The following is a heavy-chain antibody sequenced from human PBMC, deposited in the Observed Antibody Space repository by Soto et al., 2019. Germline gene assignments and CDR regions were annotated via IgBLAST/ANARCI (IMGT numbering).Heavy chain of an antibody. V-gene: IGHV1-69*12. J-gene: IGHJ4*02. CDR2: IIPIFGTA. CDR3: ASNPHGGWRIDY. CDR1: GGTFSSYA. D-gene: IGHD2-8*02. Sequence: QVQLVKSGAEVKKPGSSVKVSCKASGGTFSSYAIRWVRQAPGQGLEWMGGIIPIFGTANYAQKFQGRVTITADESTSTAYMELSSLRSEDTAVYYCASNPHGGWRIDYWGQGTLVTVSS.